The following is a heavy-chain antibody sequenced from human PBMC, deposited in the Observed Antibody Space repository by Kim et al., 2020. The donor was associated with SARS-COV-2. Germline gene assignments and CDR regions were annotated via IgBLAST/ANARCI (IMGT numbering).Heavy chain of an antibody. CDR2: INTNTGNP. CDR3: ARVAGGGFGSGSYYKPAFDS. V-gene: IGHV7-4-1*02. Sequence: ASVKVSCKASGYTFTSYAMNWVRQAPGQGLEWMGWINTNTGNPTYAQGFTGRFVFSLDTSVTTTYLQISSLQAEDTAMYYCARVAGGGFGSGSYYKPAFDSWGQGTLVTISS. CDR1: GYTFTSYA. D-gene: IGHD3-10*01. J-gene: IGHJ4*02.